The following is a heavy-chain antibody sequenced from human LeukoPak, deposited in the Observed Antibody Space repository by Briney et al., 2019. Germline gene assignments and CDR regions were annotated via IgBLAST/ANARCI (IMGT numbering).Heavy chain of an antibody. V-gene: IGHV6-1*01. D-gene: IGHD7-27*01. Sequence: LSQTRSLTCAISGDSVSSNSAALNWIRQSPSRGLEWQGRTYYRSKWYNDYAVSVKSRITINPDTSKNQSSLQLNSLTPEDTAVYYCAREPGDRYYYYYMDVWGKGTTVTVSS. CDR3: AREPGDRYYYYYMDV. J-gene: IGHJ6*03. CDR2: TYYRSKWYN. CDR1: GDSVSSNSAA.